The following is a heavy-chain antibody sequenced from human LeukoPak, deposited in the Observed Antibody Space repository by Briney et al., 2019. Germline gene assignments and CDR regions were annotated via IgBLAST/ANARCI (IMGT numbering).Heavy chain of an antibody. D-gene: IGHD3-9*01. J-gene: IGHJ5*02. CDR1: GYTFTSYY. Sequence: ASVKVSCKASGYTFTSYYMHWVRQAPGQGLEWMGIFNPSGGSTSYAQKFQGRVTMTRDTSTSTVYMELSSLRSEDTAVYYCARGDILTGYNNWFDPWGQGTLVTVSS. CDR3: ARGDILTGYNNWFDP. CDR2: FNPSGGST. V-gene: IGHV1-46*01.